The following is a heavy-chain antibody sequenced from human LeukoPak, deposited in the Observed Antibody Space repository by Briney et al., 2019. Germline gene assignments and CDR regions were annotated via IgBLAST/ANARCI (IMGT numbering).Heavy chain of an antibody. J-gene: IGHJ4*02. Sequence: GASMKVSCKASGGTFSSYAISWVRQAPGQGLEWMGRIIPILGIANYAQKFQGRVTITADKSTSTAYMELSSLRSEDTAVYYCARVRGVIISPFDYWGQGTLVTVSS. V-gene: IGHV1-69*04. CDR1: GGTFSSYA. D-gene: IGHD3-10*01. CDR2: IIPILGIA. CDR3: ARVRGVIISPFDY.